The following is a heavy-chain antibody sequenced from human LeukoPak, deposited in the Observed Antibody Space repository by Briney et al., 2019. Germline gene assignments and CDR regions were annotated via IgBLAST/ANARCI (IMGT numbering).Heavy chain of an antibody. Sequence: ASVKVSCKASAYTFTDYYVHWVRQAPGQGLEWMGRINPSSGDTNYAQNFQGRVTMTRDTSTSTVYMELSSLRSEDTAVYYCARPASIVGATAFDYWGQGTLVTVSS. CDR1: AYTFTDYY. D-gene: IGHD1-26*01. V-gene: IGHV1-2*06. CDR3: ARPASIVGATAFDY. CDR2: INPSSGDT. J-gene: IGHJ4*02.